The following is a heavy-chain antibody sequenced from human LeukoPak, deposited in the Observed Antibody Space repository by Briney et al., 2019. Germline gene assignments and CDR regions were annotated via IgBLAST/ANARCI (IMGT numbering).Heavy chain of an antibody. D-gene: IGHD6-19*01. CDR2: ISSSSTTI. V-gene: IGHV3-11*04. CDR1: GLTFSDYF. Sequence: GGSLRLSCAASGLTFSDYFMTWIRQAPGKGLEWVSYISSSSTTIYYADSVKGRFTISRDNAKNSLYLQMNSLRTEDTAVYYCAGAIALAGTPVPYFDYWGQGTLVTVSS. CDR3: AGAIALAGTPVPYFDY. J-gene: IGHJ4*02.